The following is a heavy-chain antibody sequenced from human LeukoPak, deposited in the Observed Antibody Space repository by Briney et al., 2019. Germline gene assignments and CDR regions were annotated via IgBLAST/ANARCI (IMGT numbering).Heavy chain of an antibody. Sequence: SETLSLTCAVSGYSISSGYYWGWIRQPPGKGLEWIGSIYQSVTTYYSPSLKSRVAISADTPKNQFPLTLTSVTAADMAVYYCARGSNYYYSMDVWGKGTTVTVSS. CDR3: ARGSNYYYSMDV. CDR1: GYSISSGYY. D-gene: IGHD3/OR15-3a*01. CDR2: IYQSVTT. J-gene: IGHJ6*04. V-gene: IGHV4-38-2*01.